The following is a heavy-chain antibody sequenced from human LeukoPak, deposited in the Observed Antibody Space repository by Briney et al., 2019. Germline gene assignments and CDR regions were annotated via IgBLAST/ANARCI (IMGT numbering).Heavy chain of an antibody. J-gene: IGHJ4*02. D-gene: IGHD3-10*01. CDR2: ISGSGGST. CDR3: AKDPMYYYGSGSYFVY. CDR1: GFTFSSNA. V-gene: IGHV3-23*01. Sequence: QPGGSLRLSCGASGFTFSSNAMSWVRQAPGKGLEWVSAISGSGGSTYYADSVKGRFTISRDNSKNTLYLQMNSLRAEDTAVYYCAKDPMYYYGSGSYFVYWGQGTLVTVSS.